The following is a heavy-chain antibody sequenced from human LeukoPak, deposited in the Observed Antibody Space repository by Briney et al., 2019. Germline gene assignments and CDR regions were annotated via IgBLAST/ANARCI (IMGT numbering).Heavy chain of an antibody. CDR2: IYYSGST. CDR3: ARDVGYSSGYYYESVNWFDP. J-gene: IGHJ5*02. Sequence: PSETLSLTCTVSGDSISSGGYYWSWIRQHPGKGLEWIGYIYYSGSTYYNPSLKSRVTISVDTSKNQFSLKLSSVTAADTAVYYCARDVGYSSGYYYESVNWFDPWGQGTLVTVSS. CDR1: GDSISSGGYY. V-gene: IGHV4-31*03. D-gene: IGHD3-22*01.